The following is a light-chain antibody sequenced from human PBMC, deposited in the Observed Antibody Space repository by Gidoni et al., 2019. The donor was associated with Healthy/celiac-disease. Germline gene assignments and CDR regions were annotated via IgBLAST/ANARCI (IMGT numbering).Light chain of an antibody. CDR3: AAWDDSLNGPV. J-gene: IGLJ1*01. Sequence: QSVLTPPPSASGTPGQRVTISCPGSSSNIGSNTVNWYQQLPGTAPQRLIYSNNPRPSGFPDRFSGSKSGTSASLAISGLQSEDEADYYCAAWDDSLNGPVFGTGTKVTVL. CDR2: SNN. CDR1: SSNIGSNT. V-gene: IGLV1-44*01.